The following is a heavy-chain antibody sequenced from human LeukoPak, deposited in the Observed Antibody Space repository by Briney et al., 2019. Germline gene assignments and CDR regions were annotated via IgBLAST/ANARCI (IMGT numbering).Heavy chain of an antibody. V-gene: IGHV1-46*01. J-gene: IGHJ4*02. Sequence: ASVKVSCKASGYTFTNYYIHWVRQAPGQGLEWMGIINPSGGSTSYAQKFQGRVTMTRDMSTSTVYMELSSLRSEDTAVYYCARDYSSSAWDWGQGTLVTVSS. CDR2: INPSGGST. CDR3: ARDYSSSAWD. D-gene: IGHD6-13*01. CDR1: GYTFTNYY.